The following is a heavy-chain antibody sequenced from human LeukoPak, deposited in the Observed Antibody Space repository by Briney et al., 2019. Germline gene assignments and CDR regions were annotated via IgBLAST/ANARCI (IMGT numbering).Heavy chain of an antibody. J-gene: IGHJ4*02. CDR1: GFTFSSYA. Sequence: PGGSLRLSCAASGFTFSSYAMHWVRQAPGKGLEWVAVISYDGSNKYYADSVKGRFTISRDNSKNTLYLQMNCLRAEDTAVYYCASSRRVSSSWCDYWGQGTLVTVSS. CDR2: ISYDGSNK. CDR3: ASSRRVSSSWCDY. V-gene: IGHV3-30-3*01. D-gene: IGHD6-13*01.